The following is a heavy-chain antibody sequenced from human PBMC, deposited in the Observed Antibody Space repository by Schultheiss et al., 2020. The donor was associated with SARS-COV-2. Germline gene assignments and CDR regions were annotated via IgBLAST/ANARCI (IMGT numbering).Heavy chain of an antibody. CDR3: ASMGNWTPQWFDP. CDR1: GGSISSYY. CDR2: IYHSGST. Sequence: ETLSLTCTVSGGSISSYYWSWIRQPPGKGLEWIGSIYHSGSTYYNPSLKSRVTISVDTSKNQFSLKLSSATAADTAVYYCASMGNWTPQWFDPWGQGTLVTVSS. D-gene: IGHD1-20*01. J-gene: IGHJ5*02. V-gene: IGHV4-59*04.